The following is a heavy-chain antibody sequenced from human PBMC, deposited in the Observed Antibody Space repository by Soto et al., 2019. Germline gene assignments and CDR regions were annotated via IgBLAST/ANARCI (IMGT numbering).Heavy chain of an antibody. J-gene: IGHJ5*02. D-gene: IGHD4-17*01. CDR2: VEYGGST. V-gene: IGHV4-39*01. Sequence: QLQESGPGLVKPSETLSLTCTVSGGSIISSNFYWGWIRQPPGKGLVWIGSVEYGGSTYDNPSLKSLVSLSADTSKNQFSLNLTSVPAADTAIYYCARHVRGAVTMNWFDPWGHGTLVTVSS. CDR1: GGSIISSNFY. CDR3: ARHVRGAVTMNWFDP.